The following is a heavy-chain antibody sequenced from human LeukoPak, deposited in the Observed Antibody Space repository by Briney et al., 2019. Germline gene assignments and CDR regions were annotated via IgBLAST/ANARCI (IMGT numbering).Heavy chain of an antibody. CDR3: AREGRNYYGMDV. CDR2: INPSGSRT. Sequence: GASVKVSCKASGYTFTDYYMHWVRQAPGRGLEWVGLINPSGSRTICAQKFQGRVTMTRDTSTSTDYMELSSLTSEDTAVYYCAREGRNYYGMDVWGQGTTVTVSS. V-gene: IGHV1-46*01. CDR1: GYTFTDYY. J-gene: IGHJ6*02.